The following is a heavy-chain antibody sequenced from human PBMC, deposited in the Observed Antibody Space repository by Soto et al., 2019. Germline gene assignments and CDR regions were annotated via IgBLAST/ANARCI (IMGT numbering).Heavy chain of an antibody. Sequence: GASLKVSWSGFGRRFTSYCAGSVSQMPGKGLEWVGGIYPGDSVTRYRPGFQGEVTIAADKAIRTAYPEWSSLKASGAAVYYCARALQGDIVVVVAATGFDYWGQGTVVTVSS. V-gene: IGHV5-51*01. CDR3: ARALQGDIVVVVAATGFDY. CDR1: GRRFTSYC. D-gene: IGHD2-15*01. J-gene: IGHJ4*02. CDR2: IYPGDSVT.